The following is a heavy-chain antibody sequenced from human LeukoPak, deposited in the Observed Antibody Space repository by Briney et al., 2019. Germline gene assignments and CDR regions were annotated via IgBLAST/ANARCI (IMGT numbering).Heavy chain of an antibody. V-gene: IGHV3-30-3*01. Sequence: PGGSLRLSCAASGFTFRSYDMHWVRQAPGKGLQWVAVISYDGSNKYYADSVKGRFTISRDNSKNTLYLQMNSLRAEDTAVYYCARGVGWELLQIDYWGQGTLVTVSS. CDR1: GFTFRSYD. D-gene: IGHD1-26*01. CDR2: ISYDGSNK. CDR3: ARGVGWELLQIDY. J-gene: IGHJ4*02.